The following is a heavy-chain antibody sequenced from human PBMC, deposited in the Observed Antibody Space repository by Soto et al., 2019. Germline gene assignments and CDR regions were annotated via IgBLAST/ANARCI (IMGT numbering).Heavy chain of an antibody. D-gene: IGHD4-17*01. V-gene: IGHV1-18*01. CDR3: ARYFVNDYGDPGRLDP. CDR1: GYTFTSYG. J-gene: IGHJ5*02. Sequence: QVHLVQSGPEVKMPGASLKVSCKASGYTFTSYGITWVRQAPGQGLEWMGWINGYNGHTKYAQKLQGRVTMTTDTSTSTAFMELRSLRSDDTAVYYCARYFVNDYGDPGRLDPWGQGTLVTVSS. CDR2: INGYNGHT.